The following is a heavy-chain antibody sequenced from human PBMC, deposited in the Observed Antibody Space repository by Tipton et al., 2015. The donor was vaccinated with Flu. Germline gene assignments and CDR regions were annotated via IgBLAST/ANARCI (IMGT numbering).Heavy chain of an antibody. Sequence: LSLTRTVSGGSISSGSYYWSWIRQPAGKGLEWIGRIYTNLNTDYKPSLKSRVTISMDRSKNHFSLQLNSVTAADTAIYYCVRGDYGDYDHEADALDTWGQGTLVTVPA. CDR1: GGSISSGSYY. D-gene: IGHD4-17*01. V-gene: IGHV4-61*02. CDR3: VRGDYGDYDHEADALDT. CDR2: IYTNLNT. J-gene: IGHJ3*02.